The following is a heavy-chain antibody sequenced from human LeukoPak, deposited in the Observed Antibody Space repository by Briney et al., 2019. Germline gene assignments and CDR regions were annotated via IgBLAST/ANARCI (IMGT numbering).Heavy chain of an antibody. CDR3: ASTPGEVGATSDFDY. V-gene: IGHV1-8*01. Sequence: GASVKVSCKAYGYTFTSYDINWVRQATGQGLEWMGWMNPNSGNTGYAQKFQGRVTMTRNTSISTAYMELSSLRSEDTAVYYCASTPGEVGATSDFDYWGQGTLVTVSS. D-gene: IGHD1-26*01. CDR1: GYTFTSYD. J-gene: IGHJ4*02. CDR2: MNPNSGNT.